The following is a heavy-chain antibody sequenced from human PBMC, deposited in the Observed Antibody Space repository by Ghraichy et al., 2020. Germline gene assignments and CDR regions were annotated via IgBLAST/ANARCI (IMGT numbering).Heavy chain of an antibody. Sequence: GGSLRLSCTASGFTFGDYAMGWFRQAPGKGLEWVGFIRSKAYGGTTEYAASVKGRFIISRDDSKSIAYLQMNSLKTEDTAVYYCTRDDRPPDGSGYFPDYWGQGTLVTVSS. CDR1: GFTFGDYA. CDR3: TRDDRPPDGSGYFPDY. D-gene: IGHD3-22*01. J-gene: IGHJ4*02. CDR2: IRSKAYGGTT. V-gene: IGHV3-49*03.